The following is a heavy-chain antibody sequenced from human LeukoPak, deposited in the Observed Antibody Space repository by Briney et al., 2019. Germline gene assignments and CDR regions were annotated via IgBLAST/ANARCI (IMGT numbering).Heavy chain of an antibody. V-gene: IGHV4-4*07. D-gene: IGHD2-15*01. J-gene: IGHJ6*02. CDR2: IYTSGST. CDR3: ARGPRNCSGGSCYSSWGPYYYGMDV. Sequence: SETLSLTCTVSGGSISSYYWSWIRQPAGKGLEWIGRIYTSGSTNYNPSLKSRVTMSVGTSKNQFSLKLSSVTAADTAVYYCARGPRNCSGGSCYSSWGPYYYGMDVWGQGTTVTVSS. CDR1: GGSISSYY.